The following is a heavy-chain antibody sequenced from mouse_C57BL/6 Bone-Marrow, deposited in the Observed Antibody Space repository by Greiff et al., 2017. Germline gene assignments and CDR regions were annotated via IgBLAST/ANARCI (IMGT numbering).Heavy chain of an antibody. CDR2: ISDGGSYT. J-gene: IGHJ3*01. Sequence: EVHLVESGGGLVKPGGSLKLSCAASGFTFSSYAMSWVRQTPEKRLEWVATISDGGSYTYYPDNVKGRFTISRDNANNNLYLQMSHLKSEDTAMYYCARDDYDYEAWFAYWGQGTLVTVSA. V-gene: IGHV5-4*01. CDR1: GFTFSSYA. CDR3: ARDDYDYEAWFAY. D-gene: IGHD2-4*01.